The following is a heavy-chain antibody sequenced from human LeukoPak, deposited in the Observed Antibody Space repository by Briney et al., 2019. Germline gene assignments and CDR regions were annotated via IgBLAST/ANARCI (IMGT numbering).Heavy chain of an antibody. Sequence: ASVKVSCKASGYTFTSYDINWVRQATGQGLEWMGWMNPNSGNTGYAQKFQGRVTMTRNTSISTAYMELSSLRSEDTAVYYCAKNAGTSFTVHAFDIWGQGTMVTVSS. CDR1: GYTFTSYD. CDR3: AKNAGTSFTVHAFDI. J-gene: IGHJ3*02. D-gene: IGHD3-10*01. CDR2: MNPNSGNT. V-gene: IGHV1-8*01.